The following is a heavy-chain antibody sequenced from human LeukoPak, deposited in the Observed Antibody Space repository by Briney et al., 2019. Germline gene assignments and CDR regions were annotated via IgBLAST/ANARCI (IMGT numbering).Heavy chain of an antibody. Sequence: ASVKVSCKASGYTFTSYGISWVRQAPGQGLEWMGWISAYNGNTNYAQKLQGRVTMTTGTSTSTAYMELRSLRSDDTAVYYCARGSRIAVAVTRFDYWGQGTLVTVSS. V-gene: IGHV1-18*01. D-gene: IGHD6-19*01. J-gene: IGHJ4*02. CDR2: ISAYNGNT. CDR1: GYTFTSYG. CDR3: ARGSRIAVAVTRFDY.